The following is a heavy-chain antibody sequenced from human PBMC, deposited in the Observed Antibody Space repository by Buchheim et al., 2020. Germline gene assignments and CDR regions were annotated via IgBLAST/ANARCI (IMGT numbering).Heavy chain of an antibody. CDR3: ARAPSYYESSGYPHDTFGI. V-gene: IGHV4-61*02. D-gene: IGHD3-22*01. J-gene: IGHJ3*02. Sequence: VQLQESGPGLVKPSQTLSLTCTVSGDSVTRGNYYWSWIRQPAGKGLEWIGRFYTSGSTNYNPSLKNRVTISVDTSKNQFSLTLTSVTAADTAVYYCARAPSYYESSGYPHDTFGIWGQGT. CDR1: GDSVTRGNYY. CDR2: FYTSGST.